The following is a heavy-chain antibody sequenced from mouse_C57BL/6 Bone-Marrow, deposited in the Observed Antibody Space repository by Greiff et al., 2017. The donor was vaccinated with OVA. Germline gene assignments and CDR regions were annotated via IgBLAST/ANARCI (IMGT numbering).Heavy chain of an antibody. D-gene: IGHD2-12*01. J-gene: IGHJ4*01. CDR3: ATGLRRRAMDY. V-gene: IGHV1-50*01. CDR2: IDPSDRYT. CDR1: GYTFTSYW. Sequence: VQLQQPGAELVKPGASVKLSCKASGYTFTSYWMQWVKQRPGQGLEWIGEIDPSDRYTNYNQKFKGKATLTVDTSSSTAYMQLSSLTSEDAAVYYCATGLRRRAMDYWGQGTSVTVSS.